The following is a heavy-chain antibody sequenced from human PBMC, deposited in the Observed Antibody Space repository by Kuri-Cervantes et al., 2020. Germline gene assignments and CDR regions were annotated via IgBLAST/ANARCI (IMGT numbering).Heavy chain of an antibody. Sequence: GGSLRLSCAASGFTFDDYAMHWVRQAPGKGLEWVSGISWNSGSIGYADSVKGRFTISRDNAKNSLYLQMNSLRAEDTAFYYCAKGIGQYSSSFPDYWGQGTLVTVSS. V-gene: IGHV3-9*01. CDR2: ISWNSGSI. D-gene: IGHD6-6*01. CDR1: GFTFDDYA. J-gene: IGHJ4*02. CDR3: AKGIGQYSSSFPDY.